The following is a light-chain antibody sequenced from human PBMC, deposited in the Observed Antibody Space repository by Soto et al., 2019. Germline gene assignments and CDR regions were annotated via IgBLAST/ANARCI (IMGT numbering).Light chain of an antibody. CDR2: GAS. V-gene: IGKV3-20*01. CDR3: QHYASSPWT. J-gene: IGKJ1*01. CDR1: QGVRGNY. Sequence: EIVLTQSPGTLSLSPGERATLSCRASQGVRGNYLAWYQQRLGQAPRLLIYGASIRATGTPDRFSGSGSGTDFTLIISRLETEEFAVYYCQHYASSPWTFGQGTKVEIK.